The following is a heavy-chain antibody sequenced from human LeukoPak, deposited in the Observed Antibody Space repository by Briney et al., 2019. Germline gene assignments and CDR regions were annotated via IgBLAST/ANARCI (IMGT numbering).Heavy chain of an antibody. J-gene: IGHJ5*02. CDR3: ARLLYCFNGVCFNWFDP. Sequence: SETLSLTCTVSGGSISSNSYYWGWIRQPPGKGLEWIGSIYCSGSTYYNPSLKSRVAISVDTSKDQFSLKLSSVTAADTAVYYCARLLYCFNGVCFNWFDPWGQGTLVTVSS. D-gene: IGHD2-8*01. V-gene: IGHV4-39*01. CDR1: GGSISSNSYY. CDR2: IYCSGST.